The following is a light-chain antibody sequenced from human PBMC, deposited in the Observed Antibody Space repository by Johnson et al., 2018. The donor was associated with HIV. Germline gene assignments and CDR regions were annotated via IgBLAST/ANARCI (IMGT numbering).Light chain of an antibody. Sequence: QPVLTQPPSVSAAPGQKVTISCSGSSSNIEDNYVSWYQQLPGTAPKLLIYDNDKRPSGLPDRFSGSKSGTSATLGITGLQTGDEADYYCGTWGGVFGTGTKVTVL. V-gene: IGLV1-51*01. CDR3: GTWGGV. CDR2: DND. CDR1: SSNIEDNY. J-gene: IGLJ1*01.